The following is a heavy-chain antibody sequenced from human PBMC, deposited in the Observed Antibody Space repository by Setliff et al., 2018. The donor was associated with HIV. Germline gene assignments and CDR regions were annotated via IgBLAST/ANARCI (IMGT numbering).Heavy chain of an antibody. Sequence: PSETLSLTCTVSGGSITRTPYYWGWIRQPPGKGLEWIGSIYHTGITYDNPSLKSRVTISVDTSKNKISLRLSSVTAADTAVYYCARLSGGMVPNYWGQGTLVTVSS. D-gene: IGHD3-10*01. V-gene: IGHV4-39*01. J-gene: IGHJ4*02. CDR2: IYHTGIT. CDR3: ARLSGGMVPNY. CDR1: GGSITRTPYY.